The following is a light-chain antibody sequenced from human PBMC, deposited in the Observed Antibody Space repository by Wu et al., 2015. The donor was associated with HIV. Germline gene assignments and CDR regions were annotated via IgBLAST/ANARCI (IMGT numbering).Light chain of an antibody. CDR1: QGISSY. CDR3: QQYYSYPWT. J-gene: IGKJ1*01. V-gene: IGKV1-8*01. CDR2: AAS. Sequence: AIRITQSPSSVSASTGDRVTITCRASQGISSYLAWYQQKSGKAPKVLIYAASTLQSGVPSRFSGSGSGTDFTLTISCLQSEDFATYYCQQYYSYPWTFGQGTKVEIK.